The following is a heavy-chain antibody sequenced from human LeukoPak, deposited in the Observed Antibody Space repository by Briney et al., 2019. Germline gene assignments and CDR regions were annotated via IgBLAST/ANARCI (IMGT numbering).Heavy chain of an antibody. Sequence: RGSLRLSCAASVFTFSSYAMSWVRQAPGEGLEWVSPIIGSGVSTYYADSVKGRVTISTDNSKNTLYLQMNSLRADDKAVYYCAKGAIVVVPGDMGILYFAYWGQGTLVTVSS. CDR3: AKGAIVVVPGDMGILYFAY. CDR1: VFTFSSYA. CDR2: IIGSGVST. V-gene: IGHV3-23*01. D-gene: IGHD2-2*01. J-gene: IGHJ4*02.